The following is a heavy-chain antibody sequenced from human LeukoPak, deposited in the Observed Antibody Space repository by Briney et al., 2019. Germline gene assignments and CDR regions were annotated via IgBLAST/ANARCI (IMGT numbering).Heavy chain of an antibody. CDR3: ARVGRGYDSSGYYFESAFDI. J-gene: IGHJ3*02. V-gene: IGHV1-18*01. D-gene: IGHD3-22*01. CDR1: GYTFTSYG. CDR2: ISAYNGNT. Sequence: GASVKVSCKASGYTFTSYGISWVRQAPGQGLEWMGWISAYNGNTNHAQKLQGRVTMTTDTSTSTAYMELRSLRSDDTAVYYCARVGRGYDSSGYYFESAFDIWGQGTMVTVSS.